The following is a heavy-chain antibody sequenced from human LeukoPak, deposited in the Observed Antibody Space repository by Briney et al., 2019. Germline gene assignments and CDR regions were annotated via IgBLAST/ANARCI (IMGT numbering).Heavy chain of an antibody. CDR1: GYTLTELS. V-gene: IGHV1-24*01. CDR3: ATGYGSGSYYDAFDI. D-gene: IGHD3-10*01. Sequence: GASVTVSRKVSGYTLTELSMHWVRQPPATGLGWVGVFDPEDGETIYAQKFQGRVTMTEDTSTDTAYIQLSSLRSEDTAVYYCATGYGSGSYYDAFDIWGQGTMVTVSS. CDR2: FDPEDGET. J-gene: IGHJ3*02.